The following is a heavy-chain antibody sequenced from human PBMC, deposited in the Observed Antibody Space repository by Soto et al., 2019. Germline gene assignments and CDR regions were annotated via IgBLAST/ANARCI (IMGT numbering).Heavy chain of an antibody. Sequence: SETLSLTCTVSGGSISSYYWSWIRQPPGKGMEWIGDIYYSGSTNYNPSLKSRVTITVDTSKNQFSLKLSSVTAADTAVYYCARGSFWGELLAFDYWGQGTLVTVSS. CDR2: IYYSGST. J-gene: IGHJ4*02. V-gene: IGHV4-59*01. CDR3: ARGSFWGELLAFDY. CDR1: GGSISSYY. D-gene: IGHD1-26*01.